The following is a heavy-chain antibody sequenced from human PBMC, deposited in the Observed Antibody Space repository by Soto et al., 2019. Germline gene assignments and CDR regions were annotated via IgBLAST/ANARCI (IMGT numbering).Heavy chain of an antibody. D-gene: IGHD6-6*01. CDR1: GFTFSSYA. Sequence: EVQLVESGGGLVQPGGSLRLSCAASGFTFSSYAMHWVRQAPCKGLEYVSAISSNGGSTYYANSVQGRFTISRDNSKNTLYRHMGRLRAEDLAVYYCAILPSQYSSRLHDVLGKGTTVTVSS. CDR2: ISSNGGST. CDR3: AILPSQYSSRLHDV. V-gene: IGHV3-64*01. J-gene: IGHJ6*04.